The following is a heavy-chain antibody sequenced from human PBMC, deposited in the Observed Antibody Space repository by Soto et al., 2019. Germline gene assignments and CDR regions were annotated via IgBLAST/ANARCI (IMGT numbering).Heavy chain of an antibody. V-gene: IGHV4-39*01. CDR3: VSQRTTVPTQAYFDY. CDR1: GGSVTNSSYY. J-gene: IGHJ4*02. CDR2: VYYRGRS. D-gene: IGHD4-17*01. Sequence: SETLSLTCTVSGGSVTNSSYYWGWIRQSPGKGLEWIGSVYYRGRSYSKSSVKSRVTISVDTSKNRFSLSLNSVTASDTAVYFCVSQRTTVPTQAYFDYWGRGALVTVSS.